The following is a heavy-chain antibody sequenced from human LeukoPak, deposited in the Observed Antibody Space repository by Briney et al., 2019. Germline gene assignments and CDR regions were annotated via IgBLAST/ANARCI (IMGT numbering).Heavy chain of an antibody. CDR1: GFTFSSYE. V-gene: IGHV3-48*03. D-gene: IGHD5-18*01. Sequence: GGSLRLSCAASGFTFSSYEMNWVRQAPGKGLEWVSYISSSGSTIYYADSVKGRFTISRDNAKNSLYLQMNSLRAEDTAVYYCARFRGYSYGYSLGYYYYYGMDVWGQGTTVTVSS. CDR2: ISSSGSTI. CDR3: ARFRGYSYGYSLGYYYYYGMDV. J-gene: IGHJ6*02.